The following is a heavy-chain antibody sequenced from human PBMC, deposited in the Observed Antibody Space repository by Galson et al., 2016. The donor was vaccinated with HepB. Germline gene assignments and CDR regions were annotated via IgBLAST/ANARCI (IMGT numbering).Heavy chain of an antibody. CDR3: ATDRRSIFGAVTEYFQH. CDR2: ITSSFTM. V-gene: IGHV3-48*02. D-gene: IGHD3-3*01. J-gene: IGHJ1*01. CDR1: GVTFSTST. Sequence: SLRLSCAASGVTFSTSTMNWVLLAPGKGLDWLSNITSSFTMYYVDSVKGRFTISRDNAKNSLHLQMNSLRDEDTAVYYCATDRRSIFGAVTEYFQHWGQGTLVTVSS.